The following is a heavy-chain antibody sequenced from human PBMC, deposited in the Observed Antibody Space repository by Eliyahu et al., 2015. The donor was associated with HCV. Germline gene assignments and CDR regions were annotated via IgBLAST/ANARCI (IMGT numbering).Heavy chain of an antibody. Sequence: QVQLVESGGGVVQPGRSLRLSCAASGFTFSSYGMHWVRQAPGKGLEWVAVIWYDGSNKYYADSVKGRFTISRDNSKNTLYLQMNSLRAEDTAVYYCARGRPGIASHYFDYWGQGTLVTVSS. CDR2: IWYDGSNK. CDR1: GFTFSSYG. V-gene: IGHV3-33*01. CDR3: ARGRPGIASHYFDY. J-gene: IGHJ4*02. D-gene: IGHD6-13*01.